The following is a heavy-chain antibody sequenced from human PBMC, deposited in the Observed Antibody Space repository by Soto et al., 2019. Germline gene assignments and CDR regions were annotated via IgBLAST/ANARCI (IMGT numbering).Heavy chain of an antibody. V-gene: IGHV1-3*01. D-gene: IGHD5-12*01. CDR3: ARVSGYYLPDY. J-gene: IGHJ4*02. CDR2: INAGNGNT. Sequence: GASVKVSCKASGYTFTSYAMHWVRQAPGQRLEWMGCINAGNGNTKYSQKFQGRVTITRDTSASTAYMELSSLRSEDTAVYYCARVSGYYLPDYWGQGTLVTVSS. CDR1: GYTFTSYA.